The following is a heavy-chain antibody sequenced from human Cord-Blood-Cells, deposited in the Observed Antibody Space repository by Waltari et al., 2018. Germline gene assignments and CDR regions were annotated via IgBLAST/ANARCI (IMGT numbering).Heavy chain of an antibody. CDR3: ARGRGGVRGVLPNHNWFDP. Sequence: QVQLQESGPGLVKPSETLSITCTVSGGSVSSGSYYRSWIRQPPGEGLEWIGYIYYSGSTNYNPALKSRVTISVDTSKNQFSLKLSSVTAADTAVYYCARGRGGVRGVLPNHNWFDPWGQGTLVTVSS. CDR2: IYYSGST. J-gene: IGHJ5*02. D-gene: IGHD3-10*01. CDR1: GGSVSSGSYY. V-gene: IGHV4-61*01.